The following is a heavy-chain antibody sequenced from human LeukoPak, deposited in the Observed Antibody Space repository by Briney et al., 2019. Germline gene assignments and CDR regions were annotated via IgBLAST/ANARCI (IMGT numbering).Heavy chain of an antibody. CDR3: ARRGFGELLYNPFDY. V-gene: IGHV5-51*01. CDR2: IYPGDSDT. J-gene: IGHJ4*02. Sequence: GEFLKISCKGSGYSFTSYWIGWVRQMPGKGLEWMGIIYPGDSDTRYSPSFQGQVTISADKSISTAYLQWSSLKASDTAMYYCARRGFGELLYNPFDYWGQGTLVTVSS. CDR1: GYSFTSYW. D-gene: IGHD3-10*01.